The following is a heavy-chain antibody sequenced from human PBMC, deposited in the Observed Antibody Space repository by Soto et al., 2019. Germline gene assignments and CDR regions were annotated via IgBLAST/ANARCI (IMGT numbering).Heavy chain of an antibody. CDR2: ISYDGSNK. CDR3: AKVYYDFWSGPDDYYYYYGMDV. Sequence: PGGSLRLSCAASGFTFSSYGMHWVRQAPGKGLEWVAVISYDGSNKYYADSVKGRFTISRDNSKNTLYLQMNSLRAGDTAVYYCAKVYYDFWSGPDDYYYYYGMDVWGQGTTVTVSS. V-gene: IGHV3-30*18. J-gene: IGHJ6*02. CDR1: GFTFSSYG. D-gene: IGHD3-3*01.